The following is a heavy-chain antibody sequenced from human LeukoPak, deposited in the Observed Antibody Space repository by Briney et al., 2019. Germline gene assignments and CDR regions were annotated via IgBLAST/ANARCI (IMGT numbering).Heavy chain of an antibody. J-gene: IGHJ5*02. D-gene: IGHD6-19*01. V-gene: IGHV3-23*01. Sequence: GGSLRLSCAASGFTFSNAWMNWVRQAPGKGLEWVSFISGGGGSIYYADSVRGRFTISRDNSKNTLYLQMNSLRAEDTAVYYCAKDLTYSSGWSTWGQGTLVTVSS. CDR3: AKDLTYSSGWST. CDR2: ISGGGGSI. CDR1: GFTFSNAW.